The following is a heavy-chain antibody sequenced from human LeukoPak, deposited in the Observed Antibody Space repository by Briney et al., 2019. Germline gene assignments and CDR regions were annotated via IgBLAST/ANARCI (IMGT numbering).Heavy chain of an antibody. CDR1: GFTFGDHA. CDR2: IRSKAYGGTT. J-gene: IGHJ2*01. V-gene: IGHV3-49*04. CDR3: TRTEWPDDWYFDL. D-gene: IGHD3-3*01. Sequence: GGSLRLSCTASGFTFGDHAMSWVRQAPGKGLEWVGFIRSKAYGGTTEYAASVKGRFTISRDDSKSIAYLQMNSLKTEDTAVYYCTRTEWPDDWYFDLWGRGTLVTVSS.